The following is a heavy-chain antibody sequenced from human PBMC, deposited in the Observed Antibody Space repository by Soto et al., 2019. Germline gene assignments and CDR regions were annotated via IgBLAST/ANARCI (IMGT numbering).Heavy chain of an antibody. CDR2: ISGSGGST. CDR1: GFTFSNYA. CDR3: AKREYYDSSGYYPL. V-gene: IGHV3-23*01. J-gene: IGHJ4*02. D-gene: IGHD3-22*01. Sequence: GSLRLSCAASGFTFSNYAMSWVRQAPGKGLEWVSGISGSGGSTYYADSVKGRFTISRDNSKNTLYLQMNSLRAEDTAVYYCAKREYYDSSGYYPLWGKGILVTVSS.